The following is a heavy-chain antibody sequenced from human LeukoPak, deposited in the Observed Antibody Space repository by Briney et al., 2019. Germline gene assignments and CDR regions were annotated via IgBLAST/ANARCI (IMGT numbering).Heavy chain of an antibody. CDR3: ARDLSYGFDY. V-gene: IGHV3-74*01. D-gene: IGHD4-17*01. CDR2: INRDGSGT. Sequence: GGCLRLSCAASGFTFSSFWMHWVRHTPGKGLLWVSRINRDGSGTTYADSVKGRFAISRDNAKNTLYLQMNSLRAEDTAMYYCARDLSYGFDYWGQGTLVTVSS. CDR1: GFTFSSFW. J-gene: IGHJ4*02.